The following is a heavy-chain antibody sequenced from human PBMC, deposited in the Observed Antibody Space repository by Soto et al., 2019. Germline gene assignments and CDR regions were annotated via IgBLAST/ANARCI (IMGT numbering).Heavy chain of an antibody. CDR3: AKHFDSGCPDY. Sequence: EVQLLESGGGLVQPGGSLRLSCAASGFTFSNYALSWVRQAPGKGLEGVSIISASGGSTFYADSVKGRCTISRDNSKNALYLQMNNLRAEDTAVYYCAKHFDSGCPDYWGQGTLVTVSS. CDR1: GFTFSNYA. CDR2: ISASGGST. D-gene: IGHD6-19*01. V-gene: IGHV3-23*01. J-gene: IGHJ4*02.